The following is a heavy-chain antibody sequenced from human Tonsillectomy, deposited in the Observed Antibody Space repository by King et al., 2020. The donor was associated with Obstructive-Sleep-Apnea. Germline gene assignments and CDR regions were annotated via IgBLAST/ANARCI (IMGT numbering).Heavy chain of an antibody. CDR1: GFTFSNFD. CDR2: IGAAGDT. J-gene: IGHJ4*02. V-gene: IGHV3-13*01. CDR3: ARSVGGSLKGPFDY. D-gene: IGHD1-26*01. Sequence: VQLVESGGALAQPGESLRLSCAASGFTFSNFDMHWVRQIIGKGLEWVSAIGAAGDTYYPVSVKGRFPIPRDNAKNSLYLQMNSLRDGDTAVYYCARSVGGSLKGPFDYLGQGTLVIVSS.